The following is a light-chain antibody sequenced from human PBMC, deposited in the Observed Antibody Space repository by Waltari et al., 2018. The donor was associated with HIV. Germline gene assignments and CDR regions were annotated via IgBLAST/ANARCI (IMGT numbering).Light chain of an antibody. V-gene: IGKV1-33*01. CDR2: DAS. CDR3: QQYDNLLT. CDR1: QDLSSY. Sequence: DIQMTQSPSSLSASVGDRVTIPCQASQDLSSYLHWYQQKPGKAPKLLIYDASNVETGVPSRFSGSGSGTDFTFTISSLQPEDIATYYCQQYDNLLTFGGGTKVEIK. J-gene: IGKJ4*01.